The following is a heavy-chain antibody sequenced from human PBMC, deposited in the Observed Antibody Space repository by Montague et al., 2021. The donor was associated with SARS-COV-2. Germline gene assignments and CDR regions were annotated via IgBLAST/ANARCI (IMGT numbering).Heavy chain of an antibody. V-gene: IGHV4-34*01. Sequence: SETLSLTCAVYGGSFSGYYWSWIRQPPGKGLERIGEINHSGSTXXXPSXXXRVTISVDTSKNQFSLKLSSVTAADTAVYYCARMRAVLLWFGESTYFDYWGQGTLVTVSS. D-gene: IGHD3-10*01. CDR2: INHSGST. J-gene: IGHJ4*02. CDR1: GGSFSGYY. CDR3: ARMRAVLLWFGESTYFDY.